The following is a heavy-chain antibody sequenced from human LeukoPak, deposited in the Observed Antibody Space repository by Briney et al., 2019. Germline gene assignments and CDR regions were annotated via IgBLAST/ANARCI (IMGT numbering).Heavy chain of an antibody. V-gene: IGHV4-39*01. J-gene: IGHJ4*02. CDR1: GGSISSSSYY. CDR3: ARLPGEAVSASWYFWTKDYFDY. D-gene: IGHD6-13*01. Sequence: SETLSLTCTVSGGSISSSSYYWGWIRQPPGKGLEWIGSIYYSGSTYYNPSLKSRVTISVDTSKNQFSLKLSSVTAADTAVYYCARLPGEAVSASWYFWTKDYFDYWGQGTLVTVSS. CDR2: IYYSGST.